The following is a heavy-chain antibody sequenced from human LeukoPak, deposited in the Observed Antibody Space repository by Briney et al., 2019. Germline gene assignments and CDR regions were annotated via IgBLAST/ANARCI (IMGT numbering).Heavy chain of an antibody. J-gene: IGHJ4*02. V-gene: IGHV3-43*01. CDR2: ISRDGRAT. CDR3: TKDRYCTTTFCPLDY. CDR1: GFTFDDYS. Sequence: AGSLRLSCVASGFTFDDYSFDWVRQAPGKGLEWLSLISRDGRATYYAASVKGRFTISRDNSKNCLYLQMNSLRTEDTALYYCTKDRYCTTTFCPLDYWGQGTLVTVSS. D-gene: IGHD2-8*01.